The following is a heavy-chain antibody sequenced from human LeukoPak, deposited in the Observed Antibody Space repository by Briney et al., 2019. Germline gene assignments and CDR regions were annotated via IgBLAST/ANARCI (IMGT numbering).Heavy chain of an antibody. J-gene: IGHJ6*03. D-gene: IGHD2-15*01. Sequence: GASVKVSCKASGYTFTSYDINWVRQATGQGLEWMGWMNPNSGNTGYAQKFQGRVTMTRNTSISTAYMELSSLRSEDTAVYYRARGKTSDCSGGSCFNYYMDVWGKGTTVTISS. CDR3: ARGKTSDCSGGSCFNYYMDV. CDR1: GYTFTSYD. V-gene: IGHV1-8*01. CDR2: MNPNSGNT.